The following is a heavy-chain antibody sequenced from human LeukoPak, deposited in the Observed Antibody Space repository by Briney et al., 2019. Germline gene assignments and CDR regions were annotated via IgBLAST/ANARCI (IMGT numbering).Heavy chain of an antibody. CDR3: ARGLLVATIREYYFDY. Sequence: SETLSLTCTVSVGSISSYYWSWIRQPAGKGLEWIGRIYTSGSTNYNPSLKSRVTMSVDTCKNQFSLKLSSVTAADTAVYYCARGLLVATIREYYFDYWGQGTLVTVSS. CDR2: IYTSGST. D-gene: IGHD5-12*01. J-gene: IGHJ4*02. V-gene: IGHV4-4*07. CDR1: VGSISSYY.